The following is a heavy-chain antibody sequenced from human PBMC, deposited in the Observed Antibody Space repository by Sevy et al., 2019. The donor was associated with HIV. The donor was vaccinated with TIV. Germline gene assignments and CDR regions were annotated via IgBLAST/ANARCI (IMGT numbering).Heavy chain of an antibody. CDR1: GLTFTSYA. CDR2: ISGSGGST. J-gene: IGHJ3*02. Sequence: GWSLRLSCAASGLTFTSYAMNWVRQAPGKGLEWVSTISGSGGSTYYGYSVKGRFTISRDNSKNTLYLQMSSLRAEDTAVYYCAKDRYEGSGYYPEGAFDIWGQGTKVTVSS. CDR3: AKDRYEGSGYYPEGAFDI. V-gene: IGHV3-23*01. D-gene: IGHD3-22*01.